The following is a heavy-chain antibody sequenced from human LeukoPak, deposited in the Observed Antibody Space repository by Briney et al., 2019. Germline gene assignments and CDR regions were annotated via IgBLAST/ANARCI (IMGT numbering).Heavy chain of an antibody. CDR1: GYTFTSYA. V-gene: IGHV1-3*02. CDR3: ARDPRIWAPVQQQLVQGWFDP. CDR2: SNAGNGNT. J-gene: IGHJ5*02. Sequence: GASVKVSCKASGYTFTSYAMHWVRQAPGQRLEWMGWSNAGNGNTKYSQEFQGRVTITRDTSASTAYMELSSLRSEDMAVYYCARDPRIWAPVQQQLVQGWFDPWGQGTLVTVSS. D-gene: IGHD6-13*01.